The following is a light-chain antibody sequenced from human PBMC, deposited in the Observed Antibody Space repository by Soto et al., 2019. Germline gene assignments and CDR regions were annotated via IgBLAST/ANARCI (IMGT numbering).Light chain of an antibody. CDR3: QSYDSSLSGWV. Sequence: QSVLTQPPSVSGAPGQRVTISCTGSSSNIGAGYDVHWYQQLPGTAPKLLIYGNSNRPSGVPDRFSGSKSGTSASLAITGLQAEDEADYYCQSYDSSLSGWVFGGGTTVPVL. CDR2: GNS. J-gene: IGLJ3*02. CDR1: SSNIGAGYD. V-gene: IGLV1-40*01.